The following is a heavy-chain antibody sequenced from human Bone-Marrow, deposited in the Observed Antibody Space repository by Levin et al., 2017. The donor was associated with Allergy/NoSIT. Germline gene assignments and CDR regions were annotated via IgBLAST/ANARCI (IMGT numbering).Heavy chain of an antibody. J-gene: IGHJ4*02. CDR3: ARDLAVTGTGGLD. Sequence: SCAASGFTFSSYWMSWVRQAPGKGLEWVANIKQDGSEKYYVDSVKGRFTISRDNAKNSLYLQMNSLRAEDTAVYYCARDLAVTGTGGLDWGQGTLVTVSS. CDR1: GFTFSSYW. V-gene: IGHV3-7*04. CDR2: IKQDGSEK. D-gene: IGHD6-19*01.